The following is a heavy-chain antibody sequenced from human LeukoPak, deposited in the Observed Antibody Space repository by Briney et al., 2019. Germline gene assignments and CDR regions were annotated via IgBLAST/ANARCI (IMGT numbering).Heavy chain of an antibody. V-gene: IGHV4-4*07. D-gene: IGHD6-19*01. CDR1: GGSISSYY. Sequence: SETLSLTCTVSGGSISSYYWSWIRQPAGKGLEWIGLIYTSGSTNYNPSLKSRVTMSLDTSKNQFSLRLSSVTAADTAVYYCARDMAVPSYNWFDPWGQGTLVTVSS. J-gene: IGHJ5*02. CDR2: IYTSGST. CDR3: ARDMAVPSYNWFDP.